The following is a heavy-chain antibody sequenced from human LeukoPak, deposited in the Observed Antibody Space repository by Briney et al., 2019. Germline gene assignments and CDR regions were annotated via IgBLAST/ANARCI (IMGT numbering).Heavy chain of an antibody. Sequence: SETLSLTCTVSGGSISPHYWTWIRQTPGKELEWIGYVYYNGLTSYNASLRSRLILSVDTARNQVSLKLTSVTAADTAVYYCARTGYSSGWGDWFDPWGQGTLVTVSS. CDR3: ARTGYSSGWGDWFDP. CDR1: GGSISPHY. D-gene: IGHD6-19*01. V-gene: IGHV4-59*11. J-gene: IGHJ5*02. CDR2: VYYNGLT.